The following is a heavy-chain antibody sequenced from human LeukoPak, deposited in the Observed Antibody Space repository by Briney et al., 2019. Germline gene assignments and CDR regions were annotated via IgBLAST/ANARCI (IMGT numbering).Heavy chain of an antibody. CDR2: ISGSGNTT. CDR1: GVTLSSYA. J-gene: IGHJ2*01. V-gene: IGHV3-23*01. D-gene: IGHD2-15*01. CDR3: AKGPAPYCSGGSCYSPHWYFDL. Sequence: PGGSLRLSCTASGVTLSSYAMSWVRQAPGKGLEWVSAISGSGNTTYFGDSVTGRFTISRDNPKNTVYLQMNSLSAEDTAVYYCAKGPAPYCSGGSCYSPHWYFDLWGRGTLVTVSS.